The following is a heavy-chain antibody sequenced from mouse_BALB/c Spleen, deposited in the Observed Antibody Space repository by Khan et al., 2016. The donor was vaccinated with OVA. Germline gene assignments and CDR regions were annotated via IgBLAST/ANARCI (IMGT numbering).Heavy chain of an antibody. V-gene: IGHV14-4*02. CDR3: TSRYGSSVDY. CDR2: IDPDNGDT. Sequence: VQLQQSGAELVRSGASVKLSCTASGFNIKHYYIHWVKQRPEQGLEWIGWIDPDNGDTEYAPKFQGKAAMTADTSSNTAYLHLSSLTSEDTAVSCCTSRYGSSVDYWGQGTSVTVSS. CDR1: GFNIKHYY. J-gene: IGHJ4*01. D-gene: IGHD1-2*01.